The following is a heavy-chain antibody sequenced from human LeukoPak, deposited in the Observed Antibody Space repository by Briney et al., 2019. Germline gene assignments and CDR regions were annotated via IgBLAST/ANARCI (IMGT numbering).Heavy chain of an antibody. D-gene: IGHD3-10*01. V-gene: IGHV3-21*03. CDR3: TRGLSYYASGSYLY. CDR1: GLTFSTYS. J-gene: IGHJ4*02. CDR2: ISSRSSYT. Sequence: GGSLRLSCAASGLTFSTYSMNWVRQAPGKGLEWVSFISSRSSYTYYADSVKGRFTISRDNAKNSLYLQMNSLQTEDTAMYYCTRGLSYYASGSYLYWGQGTLVTVSS.